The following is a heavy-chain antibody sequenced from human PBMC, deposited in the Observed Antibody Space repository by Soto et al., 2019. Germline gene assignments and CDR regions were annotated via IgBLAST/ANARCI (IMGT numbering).Heavy chain of an antibody. CDR1: GGSLTDFY. CDR2: INHSGST. CDR3: ARIKTFYYGSGSYPKHPNWFDP. D-gene: IGHD3-10*01. Sequence: QVQLQQWGTGLLEPSETLSLTCSVYGGSLTDFYWSWIRQSPGKGPEWIGEINHSGSTNYNPSRKSRAAISVDTSKNQFSLKVASMTAADSAVYYCARIKTFYYGSGSYPKHPNWFDPWGQGTLVTVSS. V-gene: IGHV4-34*02. J-gene: IGHJ5*02.